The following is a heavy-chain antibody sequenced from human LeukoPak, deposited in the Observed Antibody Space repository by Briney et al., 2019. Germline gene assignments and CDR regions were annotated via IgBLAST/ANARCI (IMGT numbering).Heavy chain of an antibody. Sequence: SSETLSLTCTVSGGSISSSSYYWGWIRQPPGKGLEWIGSIYYSGSTYYNPSLKSRVTISVDTSKNQFSLKLSSVTAADTAVYYCARDFGNDDYGAFDIWGQGTMVIVSS. CDR1: GGSISSSSYY. CDR2: IYYSGST. J-gene: IGHJ3*02. V-gene: IGHV4-39*07. D-gene: IGHD4-17*01. CDR3: ARDFGNDDYGAFDI.